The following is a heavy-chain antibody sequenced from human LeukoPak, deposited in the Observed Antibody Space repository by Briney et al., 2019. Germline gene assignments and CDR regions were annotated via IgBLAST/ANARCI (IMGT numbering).Heavy chain of an antibody. CDR1: GFTFSSYA. V-gene: IGHV3-23*01. J-gene: IGHJ4*02. Sequence: GGSLRLSCAASGFTFSSYAMSWVRQAPGKGLEWVSAISGSGGSTYYADSVKGRFTISRDIPKNTLFLQMNSLRAEDTAVYYCAKYQGSRNFYDYWGQGTLVTVSS. CDR3: AKYQGSRNFYDY. CDR2: ISGSGGST. D-gene: IGHD1-14*01.